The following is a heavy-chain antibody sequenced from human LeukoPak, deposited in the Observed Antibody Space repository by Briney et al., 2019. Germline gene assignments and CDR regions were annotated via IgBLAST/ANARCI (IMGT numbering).Heavy chain of an antibody. CDR2: INPSDGST. V-gene: IGHV1-46*01. D-gene: IGHD2-2*01. J-gene: IGHJ5*02. Sequence: ASVKVSCKASGYTFTSYYIHWVRQAPGQGLEWMGIINPSDGSTSYAQRFQGRVTMTRDTSTSQVYMELSSLRSEDTAIYYCARGAGYCSSTSCHVREALNWFDPWGQGTLVTVSS. CDR3: ARGAGYCSSTSCHVREALNWFDP. CDR1: GYTFTSYY.